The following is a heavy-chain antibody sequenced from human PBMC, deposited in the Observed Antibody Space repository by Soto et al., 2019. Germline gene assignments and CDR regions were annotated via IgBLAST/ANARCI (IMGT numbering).Heavy chain of an antibody. V-gene: IGHV4-30-4*01. Sequence: PSETLSLTCTVSGGSISSGDYYWSWIRQPPGKGLEWIGYIYYSGSTYYNPSLKSRVTISVDTSKNQFSLKLSSVTAADTAVYYCARDSYYDFWSGYYGMDVWGQGTTFTV. CDR1: GGSISSGDYY. CDR3: ARDSYYDFWSGYYGMDV. CDR2: IYYSGST. D-gene: IGHD3-3*01. J-gene: IGHJ6*02.